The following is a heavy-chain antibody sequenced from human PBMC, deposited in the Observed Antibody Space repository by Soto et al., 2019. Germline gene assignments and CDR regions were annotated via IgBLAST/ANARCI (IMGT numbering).Heavy chain of an antibody. CDR3: RIVRVRDPALDH. V-gene: IGHV3-30*03. Sequence: QVQLVESGGGVVQPGRSLRLSCVGSGFIFSNNGMHWVRQTPGKGLEWVAFMSYDGSDTFYADSVKGRFTISRDNSKNTLFLQRSNLRAEDAAMYYYRIVRVRDPALDHRGQGPLVSDPS. J-gene: IGHJ4*02. D-gene: IGHD3-10*02. CDR2: MSYDGSDT. CDR1: GFIFSNNG.